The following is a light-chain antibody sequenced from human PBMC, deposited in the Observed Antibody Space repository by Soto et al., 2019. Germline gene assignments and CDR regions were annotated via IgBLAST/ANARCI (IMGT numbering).Light chain of an antibody. Sequence: QSVLTQPASVSGSPGQSITISCTGTSSDIGGYNYVSWYQQHPGKAPKLMISGVSNRPSGVSNRFSGSKSGNTASLTISGLQAEDEADYYCSSYTSSSTLVFGSGTKVTVL. CDR2: GVS. J-gene: IGLJ1*01. CDR1: SSDIGGYNY. CDR3: SSYTSSSTLV. V-gene: IGLV2-14*01.